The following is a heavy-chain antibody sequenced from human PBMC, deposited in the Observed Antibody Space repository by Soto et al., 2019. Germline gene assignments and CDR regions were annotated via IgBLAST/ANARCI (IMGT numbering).Heavy chain of an antibody. Sequence: SETLSLTCTVSGGSISSSRNYWGWIRQPPGKGLEWIGSIYCSGSTYYKPSLKSRVTISVDTSKNQFSLKLSSVTAADTAVYYCARDHYVYDILTGYGYYYGMDVWGQGTTVTVSS. V-gene: IGHV4-39*07. CDR2: IYCSGST. CDR1: GGSISSSRNY. D-gene: IGHD3-9*01. J-gene: IGHJ6*02. CDR3: ARDHYVYDILTGYGYYYGMDV.